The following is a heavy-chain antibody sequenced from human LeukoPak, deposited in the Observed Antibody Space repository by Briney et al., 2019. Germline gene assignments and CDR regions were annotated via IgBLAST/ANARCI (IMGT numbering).Heavy chain of an antibody. CDR3: VPAALRRRGYYYYGMDV. CDR2: ISGSGGST. J-gene: IGHJ6*02. V-gene: IGHV3-23*01. CDR1: GFTFSSYA. D-gene: IGHD2-2*01. Sequence: PGGSLRLSCAASGFTFSSYAMSRVRQAPGKGLEWVSAISGSGGSTYYADSVKGRFTISRDNSKNTLYLQMNSLRVEDTAVYYCVPAALRRRGYYYYGMDVWGQGTTVTVSS.